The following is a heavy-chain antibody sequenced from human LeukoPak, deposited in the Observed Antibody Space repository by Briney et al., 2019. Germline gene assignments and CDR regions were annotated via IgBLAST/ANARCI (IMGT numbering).Heavy chain of an antibody. Sequence: SETLSLTCTVSGGSISRSSYYWGWIRQPPGKGLEWIGSIYYSGSTYHNPSLKSRVTISVDTSKNQFSLKLSSVTAADTAVYYCARERSSTSCYQDWGQGTLVTVSS. D-gene: IGHD2-2*01. CDR1: GGSISRSSYY. CDR3: ARERSSTSCYQD. J-gene: IGHJ4*02. CDR2: IYYSGST. V-gene: IGHV4-39*07.